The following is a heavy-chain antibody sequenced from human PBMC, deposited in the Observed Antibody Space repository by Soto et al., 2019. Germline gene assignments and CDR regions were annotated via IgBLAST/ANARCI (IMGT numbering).Heavy chain of an antibody. J-gene: IGHJ6*03. CDR1: GFTFSSCA. D-gene: IGHD4-17*01. Sequence: EVHLLESGGGLVQPGGSLRLSCAASGFTFSSCAMTWVRQAPGKRLEWVSEVSGGADYTYYADSVKGRFTISRDNSKNTLSLQMNSLRAEDTAVYYCAKEGGDYNYYYLDVWGKGTTVTVSS. V-gene: IGHV3-23*01. CDR3: AKEGGDYNYYYLDV. CDR2: VSGGADYT.